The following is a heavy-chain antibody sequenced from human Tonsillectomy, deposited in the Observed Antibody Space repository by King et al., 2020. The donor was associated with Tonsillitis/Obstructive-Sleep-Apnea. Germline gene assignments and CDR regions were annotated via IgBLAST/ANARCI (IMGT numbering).Heavy chain of an antibody. Sequence: QLQESGPGLVKPSETLSLTCTVSGGSISSYYWSWIRQPPGKGLEWIGYIYYSGSTNYNPSLKSRVTISVDTSKNQFSLKLSSVTAADTAVYYCARLRGDSYNWFDPWGQGTLVTVSS. D-gene: IGHD2-15*01. CDR1: GGSISSYY. J-gene: IGHJ5*02. V-gene: IGHV4-59*08. CDR3: ARLRGDSYNWFDP. CDR2: IYYSGST.